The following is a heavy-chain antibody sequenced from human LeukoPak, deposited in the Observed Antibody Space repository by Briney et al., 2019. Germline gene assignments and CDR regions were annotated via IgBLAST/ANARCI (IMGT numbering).Heavy chain of an antibody. J-gene: IGHJ4*02. CDR2: ISSSGSTI. D-gene: IGHD5-18*01. CDR1: GFTFSSYE. CDR3: ARWIQTRGGYY. Sequence: GGSLRLSCAASGFTFSSYEMNWVRQAPGKGLEWVSYISSSGSTIHYADSVKGRFTISRDNAKNSLYLQMNSLRAEDTAVYYCARWIQTRGGYYWGQGTLVTVSS. V-gene: IGHV3-48*03.